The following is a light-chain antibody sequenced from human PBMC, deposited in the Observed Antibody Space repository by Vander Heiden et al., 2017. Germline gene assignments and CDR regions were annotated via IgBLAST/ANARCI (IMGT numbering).Light chain of an antibody. Sequence: QSVLTQPPSVSAAPGQKVTISCSGSSPNIGNNYVSWYQPLPGTAPKLLIYENNKRPSGIPDRFSGSKSGTSATLGITGRQTGDEADYYCGTWDSSLSAYVFGTGTKV. CDR1: SPNIGNNY. CDR3: GTWDSSLSAYV. CDR2: ENN. J-gene: IGLJ1*01. V-gene: IGLV1-51*02.